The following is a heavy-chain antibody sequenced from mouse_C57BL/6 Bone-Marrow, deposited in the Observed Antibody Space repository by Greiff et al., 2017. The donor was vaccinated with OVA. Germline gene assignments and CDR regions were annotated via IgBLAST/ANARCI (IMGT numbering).Heavy chain of an antibody. J-gene: IGHJ3*01. CDR2: IDPSDSYT. CDR3: AADYDGYPSWFAY. Sequence: QVQLQQPGAELVKPGASVKLSCKASGYTFTSYWMQWVKQRPGQGLEWIGEIDPSDSYTNYNQKFKGKATLTVDTSSSTAYMQLSSLTSEDSAVYYCAADYDGYPSWFAYWGQGTLVTVSA. D-gene: IGHD2-3*01. CDR1: GYTFTSYW. V-gene: IGHV1-50*01.